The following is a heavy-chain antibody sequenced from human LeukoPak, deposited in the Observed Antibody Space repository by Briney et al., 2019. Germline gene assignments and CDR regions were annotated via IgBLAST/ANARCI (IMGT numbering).Heavy chain of an antibody. CDR2: IYHSGST. V-gene: IGHV4-38-2*02. CDR3: ARSSFYYYDSSGYSGAYYYYYYMDV. Sequence: SETLSLTCTVSGYSISSGYYWGWIRQPPGKGLEWIGSIYHSGSTYYNPSLKSRVTISVDTSKNQFSLKLSSVTAADTAVYYCARSSFYYYDSSGYSGAYYYYYYMDVWGKGTTVTISS. J-gene: IGHJ6*03. CDR1: GYSISSGYY. D-gene: IGHD3-22*01.